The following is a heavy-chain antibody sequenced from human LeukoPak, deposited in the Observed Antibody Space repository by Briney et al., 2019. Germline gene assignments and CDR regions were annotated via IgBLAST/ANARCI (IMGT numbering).Heavy chain of an antibody. V-gene: IGHV3-7*01. CDR1: GFTFSSYW. CDR2: IKQDGSEK. J-gene: IGHJ4*02. Sequence: PGGSLRLSCAASGFTFSSYWMSWVRQAPGKGLEWVANIKQDGSEKYYVDSVKGRSTISRDNAKDSLYLQMNSLRAEDTAVYYCARVNPIWFGESYYFDYWGQGTLVTVSS. CDR3: ARVNPIWFGESYYFDY. D-gene: IGHD3-10*01.